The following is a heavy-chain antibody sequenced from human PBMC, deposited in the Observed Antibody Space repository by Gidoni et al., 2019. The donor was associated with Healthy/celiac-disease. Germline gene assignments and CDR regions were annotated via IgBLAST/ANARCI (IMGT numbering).Heavy chain of an antibody. J-gene: IGHJ4*02. V-gene: IGHV4-38-2*02. Sequence: QVQLQESGPGLVKPSETLSLTCTVSGYSISSGYYWGWIRQPPGKGLEWIGSIYHSGSTYYNPSLKSRVTISVDTSKNQFSLKLSSVTAADTAVYYCARETVGTMTTVTTPDYWGQGTLVTVSS. D-gene: IGHD4-17*01. CDR3: ARETVGTMTTVTTPDY. CDR2: IYHSGST. CDR1: GYSISSGYY.